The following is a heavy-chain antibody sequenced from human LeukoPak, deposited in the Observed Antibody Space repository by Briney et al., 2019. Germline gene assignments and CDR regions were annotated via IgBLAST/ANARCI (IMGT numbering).Heavy chain of an antibody. CDR3: ARDPTITMVRGVIWGNYFDY. CDR2: ISYDGSNK. D-gene: IGHD3-10*01. Sequence: GGSLRLSCAASGFTFSSYGMHWVRQAPDKGLEWVAVISYDGSNKYYADSVKGRFTISRDNSKNTLYLQMNSLRAEDTAVYYCARDPTITMVRGVIWGNYFDYWGQGTLVTVSS. J-gene: IGHJ4*02. CDR1: GFTFSSYG. V-gene: IGHV3-30*03.